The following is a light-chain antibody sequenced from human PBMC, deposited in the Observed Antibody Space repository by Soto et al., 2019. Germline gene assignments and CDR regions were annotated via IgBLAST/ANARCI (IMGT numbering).Light chain of an antibody. J-gene: IGKJ1*01. CDR1: QRVSGNF. V-gene: IGKV3-20*01. CDR2: DAS. CDR3: QQYSSSLTWT. Sequence: EIVLTQSPGTLSLSPGEGATLSCRASQRVSGNFLAWYQQKPGQAPRLLIYDASTRATGIPDRFSGSGSGTDFTLTISRLEPEDFAVYYCQQYSSSLTWTFGQGTKVEIK.